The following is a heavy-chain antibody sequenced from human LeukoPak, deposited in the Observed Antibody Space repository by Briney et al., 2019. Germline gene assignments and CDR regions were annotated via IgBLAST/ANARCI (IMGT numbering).Heavy chain of an antibody. J-gene: IGHJ3*02. V-gene: IGHV3-9*01. CDR2: ISWNSGSI. CDR1: GFTFEDYA. CDR3: AKGAYYYDSSGYSDAFDI. D-gene: IGHD3-22*01. Sequence: GGSLRLSCAASGFTFEDYAMHWVRQAPGKGLEWVSGISWNSGSIGYADSVKGRFTISRDNAKNSLYLQMNSLRAEDTALYYCAKGAYYYDSSGYSDAFDIWGQGTMVTVSS.